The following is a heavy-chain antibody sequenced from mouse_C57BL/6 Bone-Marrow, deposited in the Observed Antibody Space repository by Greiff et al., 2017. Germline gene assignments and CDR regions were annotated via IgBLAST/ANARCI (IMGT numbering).Heavy chain of an antibody. D-gene: IGHD3-3*01. Sequence: QVHVKQPGAELVKPGASVKLSCKASGYTFTSYWMHWVKQRPGQGLEWIGMIHPNSGSTNYNEKFKSKATLTVDKSSSTAYMQLSSLTSEDSAVCYCARRGTRWGQGTLVTVSA. J-gene: IGHJ3*01. CDR3: ARRGTR. CDR2: IHPNSGST. CDR1: GYTFTSYW. V-gene: IGHV1-64*01.